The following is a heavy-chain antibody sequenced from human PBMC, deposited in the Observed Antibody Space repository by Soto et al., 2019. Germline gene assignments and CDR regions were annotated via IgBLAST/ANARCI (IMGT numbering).Heavy chain of an antibody. D-gene: IGHD5-18*01. V-gene: IGHV1-69*06. CDR3: AAGIQLWSPFDY. Sequence: GASVKVSCKASGGTFSSYIIIWVRQAPGQGLEWLGGIVPIFGTPNYAQKFQGRVTITADKSTSTAYMELISLTSEDTAFYYCAAGIQLWSPFDYWGQGTLVTVSS. CDR2: IVPIFGTP. J-gene: IGHJ4*02. CDR1: GGTFSSYI.